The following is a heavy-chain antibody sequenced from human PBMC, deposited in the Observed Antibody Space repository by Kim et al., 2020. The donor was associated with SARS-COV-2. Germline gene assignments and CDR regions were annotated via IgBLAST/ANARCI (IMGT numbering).Heavy chain of an antibody. Sequence: GGSLRLSCAASGFTFSSYAMSWVRQAPGKGLEWVSAISGSGGSTYYADSVKGRFTISRDNSKNTLYLQMNSLRAEDTAVYYCAKDPRNYGDYGMDIDYWGQGTLVTVSS. CDR3: AKDPRNYGDYGMDIDY. J-gene: IGHJ4*02. CDR2: ISGSGGST. CDR1: GFTFSSYA. V-gene: IGHV3-23*01. D-gene: IGHD4-17*01.